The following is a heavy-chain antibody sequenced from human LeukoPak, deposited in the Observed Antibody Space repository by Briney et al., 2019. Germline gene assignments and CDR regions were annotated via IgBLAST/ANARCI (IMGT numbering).Heavy chain of an antibody. Sequence: SETLSLTCTVSGGSISSSSYYWGWIRQPSGKGLEWIVSIYYSGSTYYNPSLKSRVTISVDTSKNQFSLQLSSVTAADTAVYYCARHDRCSSTSCSLYYFDYWGQGILVTVSS. CDR2: IYYSGST. CDR1: GGSISSSSYY. CDR3: ARHDRCSSTSCSLYYFDY. D-gene: IGHD2-2*01. J-gene: IGHJ4*02. V-gene: IGHV4-39*01.